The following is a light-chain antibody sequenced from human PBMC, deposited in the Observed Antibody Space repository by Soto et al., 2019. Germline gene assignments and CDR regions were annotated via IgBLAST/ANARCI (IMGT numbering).Light chain of an antibody. CDR2: GAS. Sequence: QLTQSPSSLSASVGDRVTITCRASQGISSNLAWYQQKPGRAPKLLIFGASTLQSGVPSRFSGSGSGTEFTLTISSLQPEDFATYFCLQHNTYPRTFGQGTKVDI. V-gene: IGKV1-9*01. CDR3: LQHNTYPRT. CDR1: QGISSN. J-gene: IGKJ1*01.